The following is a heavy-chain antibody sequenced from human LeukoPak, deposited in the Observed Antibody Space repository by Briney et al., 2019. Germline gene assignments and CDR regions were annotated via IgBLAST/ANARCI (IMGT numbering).Heavy chain of an antibody. V-gene: IGHV3-23*01. Sequence: GGSLRLSCAASGFTFSSYAMSWVRQAPGKGLEWVSAISGSGGSTYYADSVKGRFTISRDNSKNTLYLQMNSLRAEDTAVYYCAKGITIFRVVIPFDYWGQGTLVTVSS. D-gene: IGHD3-3*01. CDR2: ISGSGGST. CDR3: AKGITIFRVVIPFDY. J-gene: IGHJ4*02. CDR1: GFTFSSYA.